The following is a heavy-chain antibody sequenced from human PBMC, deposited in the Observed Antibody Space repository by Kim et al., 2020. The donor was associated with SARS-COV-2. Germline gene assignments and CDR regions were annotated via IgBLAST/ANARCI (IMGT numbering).Heavy chain of an antibody. J-gene: IGHJ5*02. Sequence: NYAQKFQGRVTITADESTSTAYMELSSRRSEDTAVYYCARDNTVTNWFDPWGQGTLVTVSS. V-gene: IGHV1-69*01. D-gene: IGHD4-4*01. CDR3: ARDNTVTNWFDP.